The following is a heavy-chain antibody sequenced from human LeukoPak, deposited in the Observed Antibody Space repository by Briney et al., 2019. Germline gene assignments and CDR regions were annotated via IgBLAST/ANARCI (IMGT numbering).Heavy chain of an antibody. D-gene: IGHD3-22*01. V-gene: IGHV3-30*18. J-gene: IGHJ4*02. Sequence: GGSLRLSCAASGFTFSSYGMHWVRQAPGKGLEWVAVISYDGSNKYYADSVKGRFTISRDNSKNTLYLQMNSLRAEDTAVYYCAKDLKYFDSSGYPYFDYWGQGTLVTVSS. CDR3: AKDLKYFDSSGYPYFDY. CDR2: ISYDGSNK. CDR1: GFTFSSYG.